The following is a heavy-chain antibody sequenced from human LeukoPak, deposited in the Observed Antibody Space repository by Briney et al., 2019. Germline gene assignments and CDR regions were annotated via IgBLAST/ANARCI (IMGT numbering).Heavy chain of an antibody. Sequence: PSETLSLTCAVYGGSFSGYYWSWIHQPPGKGLEWIGEINHSGSTNYNPSLKSRVTISVDTSKNQFSLKLSSVTAADTAVYYCARYNYYDSSGYYSDNWFDPWGQGTLVTVSS. D-gene: IGHD3-22*01. CDR3: ARYNYYDSSGYYSDNWFDP. J-gene: IGHJ5*02. CDR2: INHSGST. V-gene: IGHV4-34*01. CDR1: GGSFSGYY.